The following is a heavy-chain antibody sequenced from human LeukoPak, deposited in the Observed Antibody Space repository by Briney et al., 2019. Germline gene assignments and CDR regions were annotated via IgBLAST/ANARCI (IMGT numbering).Heavy chain of an antibody. V-gene: IGHV3-11*01. CDR3: ARNRGNSDPGDWFDS. Sequence: GGSLRLSCAASGFTFSDYYMSWIRQAPGKGLEWVSYISGSGSTVYYAASVRGRFTISRDNAKNSLFLQMNSLRAEDTAVYYCARNRGNSDPGDWFDSWGQGTLVTVSS. CDR2: ISGSGSTV. D-gene: IGHD4-23*01. CDR1: GFTFSDYY. J-gene: IGHJ5*01.